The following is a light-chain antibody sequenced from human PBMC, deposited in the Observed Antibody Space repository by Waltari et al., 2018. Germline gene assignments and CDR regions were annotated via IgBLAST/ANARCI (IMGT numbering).Light chain of an antibody. J-gene: IGLJ2*01. V-gene: IGLV2-14*03. Sequence: QSALHQPASVFGPPRQPISISPTGASSAIGGYIYVPWYQQLPGRAPKLMIYDFTSRPARVSDRFSGSKSGNTASLTISGLQAEDEADYYCSSYSDSTTHDVVFGGGTQLTVL. CDR3: SSYSDSTTHDVV. CDR1: SSAIGGYIY. CDR2: DFT.